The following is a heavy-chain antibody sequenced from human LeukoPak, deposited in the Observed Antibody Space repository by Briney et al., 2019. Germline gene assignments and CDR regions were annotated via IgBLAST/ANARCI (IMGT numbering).Heavy chain of an antibody. CDR1: GFTFSDYY. J-gene: IGHJ4*02. D-gene: IGHD6-13*01. Sequence: PGGSLRLSCVASGFTFSDYYMSWIRQAPGKGLEWISYITNSGSTTFYADSVKGRFTISRDNAKNSVYLQMNSLRAEDTALYYCARGSGSSWYFYFDYWGQGTLVTVSS. CDR2: ITNSGSTT. V-gene: IGHV3-11*01. CDR3: ARGSGSSWYFYFDY.